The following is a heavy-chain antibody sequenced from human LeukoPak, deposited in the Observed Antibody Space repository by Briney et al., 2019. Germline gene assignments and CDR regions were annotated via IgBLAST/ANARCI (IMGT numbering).Heavy chain of an antibody. CDR3: ARGNSYVQIDY. J-gene: IGHJ4*02. CDR1: GGSISSRSYY. V-gene: IGHV4-39*01. CDR2: MYYSGST. D-gene: IGHD4-23*01. Sequence: SETLSLTCTVSGGSISSRSYYWGWTRQPPGKGLEWIGSMYYSGSTNYSPSLTSRVTISVDTFKNQFSLKLSSVTAADTAVYYCARGNSYVQIDYWGQGTLVTVSS.